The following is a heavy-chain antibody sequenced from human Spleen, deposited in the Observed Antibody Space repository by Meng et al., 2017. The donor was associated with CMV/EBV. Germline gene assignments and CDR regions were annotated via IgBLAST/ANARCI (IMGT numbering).Heavy chain of an antibody. D-gene: IGHD3-22*01. J-gene: IGHJ6*02. CDR1: GGAFSNYA. CDR2: IIPLFVTP. V-gene: IGHV1-69*01. CDR3: ARGKRFSSGRDHYYGMDV. Sequence: VKVSCKASGGAFSNYAIIWVRQAPGQGLEWMGGIIPLFVTPHYAQKFQGRVTITADESANTAYMGLSSLRSDDTAVYYCARGKRFSSGRDHYYGMDVWGQGTTVTVSS.